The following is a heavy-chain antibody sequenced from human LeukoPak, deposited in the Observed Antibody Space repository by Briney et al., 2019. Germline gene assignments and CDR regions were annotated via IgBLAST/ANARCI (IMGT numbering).Heavy chain of an antibody. CDR3: ARRMDTTMVPTDY. CDR2: ISTDSSYI. D-gene: IGHD5-18*01. CDR1: GFTFSSYS. V-gene: IGHV3-21*04. Sequence: KPGGSLRLSCAASGFTFSSYSMNWVRQAPGKGLEWVSSISTDSSYIYYADSVKGRFTISRDNAKNSLYLQMNSLKAEDTAVYYCARRMDTTMVPTDYWGQGTLVTVSS. J-gene: IGHJ4*02.